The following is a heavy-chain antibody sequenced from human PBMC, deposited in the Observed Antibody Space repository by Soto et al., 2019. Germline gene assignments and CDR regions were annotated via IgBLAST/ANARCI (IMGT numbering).Heavy chain of an antibody. CDR1: GFSFTTAVVG. V-gene: IGHV2-5*02. J-gene: IGHJ4*02. CDR2: SYCDDDE. D-gene: IGHD1-1*01. Sequence: QITLKESGPMLVKPTQTLTLTCTFSGFSFTTAVVGVAWIRQPPGKALEWLALSYCDDDERYNSSLRTSLTITKDTSKNQVVLTMTNMDPVDTGTCYCRYRLATTNDGAFEYWGQGSLVAVSS. CDR3: RYRLATTNDGAFEY.